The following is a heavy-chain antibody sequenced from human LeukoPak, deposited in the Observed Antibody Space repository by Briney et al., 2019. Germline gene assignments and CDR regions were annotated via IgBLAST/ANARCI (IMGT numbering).Heavy chain of an antibody. J-gene: IGHJ4*02. CDR3: ARTRYYYNSRSYGAPYYFDY. CDR2: IYYSGST. CDR1: GGSISSYY. Sequence: SETLSLTCTVSGGSISSYYWSWIRQPPGKGLEWIGYIYYSGSTNYNPSLKSRVTISVDTSKNQFSLKLSSVTAADTAVYYCARTRYYYNSRSYGAPYYFDYWGQGTLATVSS. D-gene: IGHD3-10*01. V-gene: IGHV4-59*08.